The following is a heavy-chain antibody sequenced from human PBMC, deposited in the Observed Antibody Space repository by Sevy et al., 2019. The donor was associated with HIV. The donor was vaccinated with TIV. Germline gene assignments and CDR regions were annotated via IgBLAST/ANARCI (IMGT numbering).Heavy chain of an antibody. CDR3: ARGGYYDSSGYYYDAFDI. V-gene: IGHV3-30-3*01. J-gene: IGHJ3*02. Sequence: GGSLRLSCAASGFTFSSYAMHWVRQAPGKGLEWVAVISYDGSSKYYGDSVKGRFTISRDNSKNTLYLQMNSLRAEDTAVYYCARGGYYDSSGYYYDAFDIWGQGTMVTVSS. D-gene: IGHD3-22*01. CDR2: ISYDGSSK. CDR1: GFTFSSYA.